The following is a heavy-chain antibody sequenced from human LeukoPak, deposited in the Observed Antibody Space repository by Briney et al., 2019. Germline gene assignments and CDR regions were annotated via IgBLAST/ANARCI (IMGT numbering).Heavy chain of an antibody. V-gene: IGHV4-39*01. CDR2: IYYSGST. J-gene: IGHJ4*02. D-gene: IGHD2-8*02. CDR3: ASLPELVYFDY. Sequence: SETLSLTCTVSGGSISSSSYYWGWIRQPPGKGLEWIGSIYYSGSTYYNPSLKSRVTISVDTSKNQFSLKLSSVTAADTAVCYCASLPELVYFDYWGQGTLVTVSS. CDR1: GGSISSSSYY.